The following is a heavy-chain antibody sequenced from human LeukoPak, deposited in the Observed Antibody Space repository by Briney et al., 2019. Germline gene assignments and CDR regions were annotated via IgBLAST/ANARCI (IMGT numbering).Heavy chain of an antibody. Sequence: SQTLSLTCTVSGGSINSGDYYWSWIRQPPGKGLEWIGYIYYSGSTYYNPSLKSRVTISVDTSKNQFSLKLSSVTAADTAVYYCARIGTWELSDYWGQGTLVTVSS. J-gene: IGHJ4*02. CDR2: IYYSGST. CDR3: ARIGTWELSDY. CDR1: GGSINSGDYY. D-gene: IGHD1-26*01. V-gene: IGHV4-30-4*08.